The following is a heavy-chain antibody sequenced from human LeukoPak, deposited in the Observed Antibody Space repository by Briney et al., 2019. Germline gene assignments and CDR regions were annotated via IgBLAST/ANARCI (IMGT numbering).Heavy chain of an antibody. V-gene: IGHV3-30*04. CDR2: ISYDGSNK. D-gene: IGHD3-22*01. CDR1: GFTFSSYA. Sequence: GGSLRLSCAASGFTFSSYAMHWVRQAPGKGLEWVAVISYDGSNKYYADSVKGRFTISRDYARNTLYLQMNGLRAEDTAVYYCAKIRGQSYSDTSGHFFIDDAFDLWRQGTMVSVSS. J-gene: IGHJ3*01. CDR3: AKIRGQSYSDTSGHFFIDDAFDL.